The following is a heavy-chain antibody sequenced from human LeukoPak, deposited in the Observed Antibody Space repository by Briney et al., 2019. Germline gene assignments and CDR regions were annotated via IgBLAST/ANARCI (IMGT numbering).Heavy chain of an antibody. CDR2: IYSDGST. J-gene: IGHJ4*02. Sequence: GGSLRLSCAASGFTVSSYYMSWVRQAPGKGLEWVSVIYSDGSTYYADSVKGRFTISRDNSKNTLYLQMNSLRAEDTAVYYCARERGYSYGLYYFDYWGQGTLVTVSS. D-gene: IGHD5-18*01. CDR1: GFTVSSYY. V-gene: IGHV3-53*01. CDR3: ARERGYSYGLYYFDY.